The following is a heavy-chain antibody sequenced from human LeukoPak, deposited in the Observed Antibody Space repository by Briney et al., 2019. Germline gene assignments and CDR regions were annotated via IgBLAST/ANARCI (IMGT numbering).Heavy chain of an antibody. D-gene: IGHD2-2*01. V-gene: IGHV3-23*01. CDR1: GFTFSNYA. CDR2: INVSGGST. J-gene: IGHJ4*02. CDR3: AKDQYCTSTSCYVGY. Sequence: GESLRLSCAASGFTFSNYAMSWVRQAPGKGLEWVSGINVSGGSTFYADSVRGRFTISRDNSKNTLYLQMNSLRAEDTAVYYCAKDQYCTSTSCYVGYWGQGTLVTVSS.